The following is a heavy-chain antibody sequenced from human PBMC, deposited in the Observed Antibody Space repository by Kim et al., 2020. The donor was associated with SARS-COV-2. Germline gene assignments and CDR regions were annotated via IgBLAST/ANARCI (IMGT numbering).Heavy chain of an antibody. D-gene: IGHD6-13*01. CDR3: ARTDPRAAAGQLVGWFDP. Sequence: SRVTISVDTSKNQFSLKLSSVTAADTAVYYCARTDPRAAAGQLVGWFDPWGQGTLVTVSS. J-gene: IGHJ5*02. V-gene: IGHV4-39*01.